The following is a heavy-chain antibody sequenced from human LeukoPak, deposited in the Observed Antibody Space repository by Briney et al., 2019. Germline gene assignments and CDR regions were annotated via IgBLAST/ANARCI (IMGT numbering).Heavy chain of an antibody. CDR3: ARGQRYCSSPSCYLVH. CDR2: ISSSSSYI. V-gene: IGHV3-21*01. Sequence: GGSLRLSCAASGFTFSSYSMNWVRQAPGKGLEWVSSISSSSSYIYYADSVKGRFTISRDNAKNSLYLQMNSLRAEDTAVYYCARGQRYCSSPSCYLVHWGQGTLVTVSS. J-gene: IGHJ4*02. D-gene: IGHD2-2*01. CDR1: GFTFSSYS.